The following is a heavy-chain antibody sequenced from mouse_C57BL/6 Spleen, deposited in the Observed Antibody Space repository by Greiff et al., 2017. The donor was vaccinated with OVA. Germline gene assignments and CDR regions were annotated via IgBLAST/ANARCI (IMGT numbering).Heavy chain of an antibody. J-gene: IGHJ4*01. CDR1: GYTFTSYW. D-gene: IGHD1-1*01. CDR2: INPSSGYT. Sequence: QVQLQQSGAELAKPGASVKLSCKASGYTFTSYWMHWVKQRPGQGLEWIGYINPSSGYTKYNQKFKDKATLTAAKSSSPAYMQLSSLTYAYCAVYYCARSLDKNYEAMDYWGQGTSVTVSS. CDR3: ARSLDKNYEAMDY. V-gene: IGHV1-7*01.